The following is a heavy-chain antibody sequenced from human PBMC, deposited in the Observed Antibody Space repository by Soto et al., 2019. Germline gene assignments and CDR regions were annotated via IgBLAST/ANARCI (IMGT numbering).Heavy chain of an antibody. CDR2: MNPNSGNT. D-gene: IGHD6-13*01. V-gene: IGHV1-8*01. Sequence: QVQLVQSGAEVKKPGASVKVSCKASGYTFTSYDINWVRQATGQGLEWMGWMNPNSGNTAYAQKFQGRVTMTRNTSISTGYMELSSLRSEDTAVYYCARERAAAGTGWFDPWGQGTLVTVSS. CDR3: ARERAAAGTGWFDP. J-gene: IGHJ5*02. CDR1: GYTFTSYD.